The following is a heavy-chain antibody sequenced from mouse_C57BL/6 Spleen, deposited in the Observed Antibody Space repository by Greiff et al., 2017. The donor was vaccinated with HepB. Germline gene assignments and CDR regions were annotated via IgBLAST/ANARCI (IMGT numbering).Heavy chain of an antibody. CDR3: ARGTTVVADWYFDV. CDR2: IYPGSGNT. CDR1: GYTFTDYY. Sequence: QVQLKESGAELVRPGASVKLSCKASGYTFTDYYINWVKQRPGQGLEWIARIYPGSGNTYYNEKFKGKATLTAEKSSSTAYMQLSSLTSEDSAVYFCARGTTVVADWYFDVWGTGTTVTVSS. D-gene: IGHD1-1*01. J-gene: IGHJ1*03. V-gene: IGHV1-76*01.